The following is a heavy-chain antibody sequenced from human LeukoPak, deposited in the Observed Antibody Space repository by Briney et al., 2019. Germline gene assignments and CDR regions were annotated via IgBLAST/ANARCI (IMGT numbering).Heavy chain of an antibody. D-gene: IGHD6-19*01. CDR1: GGSISSSSYY. V-gene: IGHV4-61*05. Sequence: SETLSLTCTVSGGSISSSSYYWGWIRQPPGKGLEWIGYIYYSGSTNYNPSLKSRVTISVDTSKNQFSLKLSSVTAADTAVYYCASDAGGSSGWSHYFDYWGQGTLVTVSS. J-gene: IGHJ4*02. CDR3: ASDAGGSSGWSHYFDY. CDR2: IYYSGST.